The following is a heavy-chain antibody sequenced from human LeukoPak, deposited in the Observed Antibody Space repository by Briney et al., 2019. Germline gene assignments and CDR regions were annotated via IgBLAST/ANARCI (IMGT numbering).Heavy chain of an antibody. J-gene: IGHJ4*02. V-gene: IGHV3-23*01. CDR3: AKDQRSSPGDY. CDR2: ISGSGSST. D-gene: IGHD6-13*01. CDR1: GFTFSNYA. Sequence: EGSLRLSCAASGFTFSNYAMSRVRQAPGKGLEWVSAISGSGSSTYYADSVKGRFTISRDNSRNTVSLQMNSLRAEDTAVYYCAKDQRSSPGDYWGQGTLVTVSS.